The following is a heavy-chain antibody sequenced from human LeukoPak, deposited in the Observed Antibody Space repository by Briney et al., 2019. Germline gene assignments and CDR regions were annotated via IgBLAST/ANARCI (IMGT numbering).Heavy chain of an antibody. Sequence: GGSLRLSCAASGFTFDDYAMHWVRQAPGKGLEWVSGISWNSNTIAYADSVKGRFTISRDNAKNSLYLQMNSLRPEDTALYYCVKPPLLLYDGFHIWGQGTLVTVSS. V-gene: IGHV3-9*01. J-gene: IGHJ3*02. CDR2: ISWNSNTI. CDR3: VKPPLLLYDGFHI. D-gene: IGHD2-21*01. CDR1: GFTFDDYA.